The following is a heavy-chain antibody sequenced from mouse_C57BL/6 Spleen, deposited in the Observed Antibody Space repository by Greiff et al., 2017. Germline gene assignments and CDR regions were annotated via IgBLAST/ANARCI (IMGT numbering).Heavy chain of an antibody. D-gene: IGHD2-4*01. J-gene: IGHJ3*01. CDR2: IGPGSGST. CDR3: ARMAIYYDYDPAWFAY. Sequence: QVQLQQPGAELVKPGASVKISCKASGYTFTDYYINWVKQRPGQGLEWIGKIGPGSGSTYYNEKFKGKATLTADKSSSTAYMQLSSLTSEDSAVYFCARMAIYYDYDPAWFAYWGQGTLVTVSA. CDR1: GYTFTDYY. V-gene: IGHV1-77*01.